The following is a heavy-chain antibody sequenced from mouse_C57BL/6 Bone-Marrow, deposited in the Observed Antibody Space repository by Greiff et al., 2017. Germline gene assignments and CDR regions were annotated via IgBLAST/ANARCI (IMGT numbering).Heavy chain of an antibody. Sequence: QVQLQQSGAELVRPGASVKLSCKASGYTFTDYYINWVKQRPGQGLEWIARIYPGSGNTYYNEKFKGKATLTAEKSSSTAYMQLSSLTSEDSAVYFCARRGTTASSWFAYWGQGTLVTVSA. CDR2: IYPGSGNT. CDR1: GYTFTDYY. D-gene: IGHD1-2*01. V-gene: IGHV1-76*01. J-gene: IGHJ3*01. CDR3: ARRGTTASSWFAY.